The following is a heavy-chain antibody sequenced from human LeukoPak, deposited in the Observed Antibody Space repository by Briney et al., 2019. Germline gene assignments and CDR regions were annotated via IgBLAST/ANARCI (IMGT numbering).Heavy chain of an antibody. V-gene: IGHV4-34*01. CDR1: GGSFSGYY. CDR2: INHSGST. Sequence: SETLSLTCAVYGGSFSGYYWSWIRQPPGKGLEWIGEINHSGSTNYNPSLKSRVTISVDTSKNQFSLKLSSVTAADTAVYYCAREETRGYSYGYAWFDPWGQGTLVTVSS. D-gene: IGHD5-18*01. J-gene: IGHJ5*02. CDR3: AREETRGYSYGYAWFDP.